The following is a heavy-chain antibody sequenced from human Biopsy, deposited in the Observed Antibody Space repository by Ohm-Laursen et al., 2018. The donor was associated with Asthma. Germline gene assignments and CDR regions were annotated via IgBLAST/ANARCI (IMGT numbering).Heavy chain of an antibody. Sequence: ASVKVSCKASGYTFTDFSIHWVRQAPGQGLEWMGRINPNSGDTKYAQRFQGRVTVTRDRSISTAYMELSRLRSDDTAVYYCARDRGYCSGGTCPSWFDPWGQGTLVIVSS. CDR3: ARDRGYCSGGTCPSWFDP. D-gene: IGHD2-15*01. CDR1: GYTFTDFS. J-gene: IGHJ5*02. CDR2: INPNSGDT. V-gene: IGHV1-2*06.